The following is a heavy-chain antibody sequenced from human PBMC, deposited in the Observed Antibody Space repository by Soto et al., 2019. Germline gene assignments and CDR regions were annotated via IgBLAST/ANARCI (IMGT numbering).Heavy chain of an antibody. CDR1: GYTCTIYG. CDR3: ARDQSRYFDWLSLNWFDP. Sequence: ASVKVSCKASGYTCTIYGISWVLQAPGQGLEWMGWISAYNGNTNYAQKLQGRVTMTTDTSTSTAYMELRSLRSDDTAVYYCARDQSRYFDWLSLNWFDPWGQGTLVTVSS. J-gene: IGHJ5*02. CDR2: ISAYNGNT. V-gene: IGHV1-18*01. D-gene: IGHD3-9*01.